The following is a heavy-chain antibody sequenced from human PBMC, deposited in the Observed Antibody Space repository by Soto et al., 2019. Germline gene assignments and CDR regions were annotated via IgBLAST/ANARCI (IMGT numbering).Heavy chain of an antibody. V-gene: IGHV3-23*01. CDR1: GFTFSSYA. J-gene: IGHJ4*02. CDR3: AKEVHSYGYYFDY. CDR2: ISGSGGST. Sequence: EVQLLESGGGLVQPGGSLRLSCAASGFTFSSYAMSWVRQAPGKGLQWVSAISGSGGSTYYADSVQGRFTISRDNSKNTLYLQMNSLRAEDSAVYYCAKEVHSYGYYFDYWGQGTLVTVSS. D-gene: IGHD5-18*01.